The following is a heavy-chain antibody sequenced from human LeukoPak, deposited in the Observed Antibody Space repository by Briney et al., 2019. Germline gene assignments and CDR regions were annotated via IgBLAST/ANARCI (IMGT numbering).Heavy chain of an antibody. CDR2: IYYSGST. V-gene: IGHV4-59*01. J-gene: IGHJ6*03. CDR1: GGSISSYY. D-gene: IGHD1-1*01. Sequence: SETLSLTCTVSGGSISSYYWSWIRQPPGKGLEWIGYIYYSGSTNYNPSLKSRVIISVDTSKNQFSLRLRSVTAADTAVYFCARGRVSSSTWYSTYYYYFYMDVWGKGTTVTVSS. CDR3: ARGRVSSSTWYSTYYYYFYMDV.